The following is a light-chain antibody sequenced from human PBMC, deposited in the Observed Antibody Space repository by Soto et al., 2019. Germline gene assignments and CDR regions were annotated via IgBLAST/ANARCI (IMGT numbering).Light chain of an antibody. V-gene: IGKV1-8*01. CDR2: AAS. Sequence: AIRMTQSPSSLSASTGDRVTITCRASPGISSYLAWYQQKPGKTPKLLIYAASTLPSGVPSRFSASGSGTDFTLTISCQQSEDFATYYCQQYYSYPGTFGQGTKVEIK. CDR1: PGISSY. CDR3: QQYYSYPGT. J-gene: IGKJ1*01.